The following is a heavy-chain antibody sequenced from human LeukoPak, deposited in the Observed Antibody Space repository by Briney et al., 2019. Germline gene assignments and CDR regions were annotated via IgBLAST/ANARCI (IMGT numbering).Heavy chain of an antibody. J-gene: IGHJ4*02. V-gene: IGHV3-21*01. CDR2: ISSGSGYI. CDR1: GFTFSSYS. Sequence: GGSLRLSCAASGFTFSSYSMNWVRQAPGKGLEWVSSISSGSGYIYYADSVKGRFTISRDNAKNSLYLQLNSLRVEDTAVYYCARDQKDIVVVPAAMFDYWGQGTLVTVSS. CDR3: ARDQKDIVVVPAAMFDY. D-gene: IGHD2-2*01.